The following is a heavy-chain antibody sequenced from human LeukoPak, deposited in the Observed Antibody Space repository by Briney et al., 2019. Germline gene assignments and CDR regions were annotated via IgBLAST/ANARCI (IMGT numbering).Heavy chain of an antibody. D-gene: IGHD1-20*01. CDR1: EYTFTSYY. CDR2: INPNSGGT. V-gene: IGHV1-2*02. CDR3: ARGVNWNDLQHDYYYYMDV. J-gene: IGHJ6*03. Sequence: ASVKVSCKASEYTFTSYYMHWVRQAPGQGLEWMGWINPNSGGTSYAQKFQGRVTMTRDTSSSTAYMELSRLRSDDTAVYYCARGVNWNDLQHDYYYYMDVWGKGTTVTISS.